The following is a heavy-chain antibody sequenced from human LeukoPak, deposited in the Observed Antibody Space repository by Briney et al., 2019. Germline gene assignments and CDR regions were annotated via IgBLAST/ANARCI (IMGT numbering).Heavy chain of an antibody. CDR2: IYSGGST. CDR1: GFTVSSNY. Sequence: GGSLRLSCAASGFTVSSNYMSWVRQAPGKGLEWVSLIYSGGSTYYADSVKGRFTISRDNSKNTLYLQMNSLRTEDTAVYYCARDVSDYFDYWGQGILVSVSS. CDR3: ARDVSDYFDY. J-gene: IGHJ4*02. V-gene: IGHV3-53*01. D-gene: IGHD5/OR15-5a*01.